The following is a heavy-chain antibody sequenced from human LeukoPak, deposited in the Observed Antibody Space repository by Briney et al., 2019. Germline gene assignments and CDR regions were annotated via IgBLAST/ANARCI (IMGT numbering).Heavy chain of an antibody. CDR1: GFTFSSYS. D-gene: IGHD3-16*02. Sequence: PGGSLRLSCAASGFTFSSYSMNWVRQAPGKGLEWVSYISSSSSTIYYADSVKGRFTISRDNSKNTLYLQMNSLRAEDTAVYYCAKESVMNYDYVWGSYRSFDYWGQGTLVTVSS. CDR3: AKESVMNYDYVWGSYRSFDY. CDR2: ISSSSSTI. V-gene: IGHV3-48*01. J-gene: IGHJ4*02.